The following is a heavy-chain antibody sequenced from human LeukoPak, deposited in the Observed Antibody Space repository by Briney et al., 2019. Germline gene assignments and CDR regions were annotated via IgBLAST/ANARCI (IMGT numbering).Heavy chain of an antibody. CDR1: GFSMDTIYYQ. V-gene: IGHV4-39*01. CDR2: ISYTGKT. Sequence: SETLSLTCTVSGFSMDTIYYQWGWIRQPPGRGLEWIGTISYTGKTYYNPSLKSRVTMSVDTSKNQFSLWLSSVTATDTSAYYCARFFGQSMVASDPYGMDVWGQGTTVTVSS. CDR3: ARFFGQSMVASDPYGMDV. D-gene: IGHD6-19*01. J-gene: IGHJ6*02.